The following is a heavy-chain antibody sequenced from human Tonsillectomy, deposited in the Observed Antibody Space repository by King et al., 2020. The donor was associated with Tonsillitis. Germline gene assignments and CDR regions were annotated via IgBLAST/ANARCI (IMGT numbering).Heavy chain of an antibody. J-gene: IGHJ3*01. CDR1: GFTFSSYE. V-gene: IGHV3-48*03. Sequence: VQLVESGGGLVQPGGSLRLSCAASGFTFSSYEMNWVRQAPGKGLEWVSYISSSGSTIYYADSVKGRFTIARDNAKNSLYLQMNSLRAEATAVYYFAREGIDYYDSSGYYRVDAFDLWGQGTMVTVSS. CDR2: ISSSGSTI. CDR3: AREGIDYYDSSGYYRVDAFDL. D-gene: IGHD3-22*01.